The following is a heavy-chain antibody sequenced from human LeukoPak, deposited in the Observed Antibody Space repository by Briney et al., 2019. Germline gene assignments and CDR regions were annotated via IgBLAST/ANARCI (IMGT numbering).Heavy chain of an antibody. CDR2: IYSGGST. J-gene: IGHJ4*02. Sequence: PGESLRLSCAASGFTVSSNYMSWVRQAPGKGLEWVSVIYSGGSTYYADSVKGRFTISRDNSKNTLYLQMNSLRAEDTAVYYCARASILYYDFWSGYSCGPFDYWGQGTLVTVSS. V-gene: IGHV3-53*01. CDR1: GFTVSSNY. D-gene: IGHD3-3*01. CDR3: ARASILYYDFWSGYSCGPFDY.